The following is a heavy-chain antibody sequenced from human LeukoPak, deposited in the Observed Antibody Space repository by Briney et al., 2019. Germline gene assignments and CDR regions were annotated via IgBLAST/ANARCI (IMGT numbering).Heavy chain of an antibody. J-gene: IGHJ4*02. D-gene: IGHD3-3*01. V-gene: IGHV3-74*01. Sequence: GGSLRLSCAASGFTFSSYWMHWVRQAPGKGLVWVSRINSDGSSTSYADSVKGRFTISRDNAKNTLYLQMNSLRAEDTAVYYCARDMYYDFWSGYPAPTHFDYWGQGTLVTVSS. CDR3: ARDMYYDFWSGYPAPTHFDY. CDR2: INSDGSST. CDR1: GFTFSSYW.